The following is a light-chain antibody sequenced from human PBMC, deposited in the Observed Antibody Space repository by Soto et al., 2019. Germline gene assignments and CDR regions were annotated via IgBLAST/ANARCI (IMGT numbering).Light chain of an antibody. V-gene: IGKV1-39*01. CDR3: QQSYSTPMWT. CDR1: QSISTY. Sequence: DIPMTQSPSSLSASVGDRVTITCRASQSISTYLNWYQQKPGKAPKVLIYGASRLQSGVPSRFSGSGSGTDFTLTISSLQPEDFATYYCQQSYSTPMWTFGQGTKVEIK. CDR2: GAS. J-gene: IGKJ1*01.